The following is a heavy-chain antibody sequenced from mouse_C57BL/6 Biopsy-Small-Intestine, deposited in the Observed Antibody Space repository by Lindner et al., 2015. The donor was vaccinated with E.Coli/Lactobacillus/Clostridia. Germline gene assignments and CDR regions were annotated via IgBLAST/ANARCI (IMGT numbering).Heavy chain of an antibody. V-gene: IGHV1-47*01. Sequence: VQLQESGAELVKPGASVKMSCKASGYTFTTYPIEWMKQNHGKSLEWIGNFHPYNDDTKCNEKFKGKATLTVEKSSSTAYLELSRLTSDDSAIYYCARRRNWDDAIDYWGQGTSVTVSS. CDR2: FHPYNDDT. D-gene: IGHD4-1*01. CDR1: GYTFTTYP. J-gene: IGHJ4*01. CDR3: ARRRNWDDAIDY.